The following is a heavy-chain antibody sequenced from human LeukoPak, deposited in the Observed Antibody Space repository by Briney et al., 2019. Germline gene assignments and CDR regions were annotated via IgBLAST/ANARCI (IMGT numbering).Heavy chain of an antibody. J-gene: IGHJ6*03. CDR3: ARGRHPQKIPLVRAGQRPYYMDV. CDR2: ISNSGSTI. D-gene: IGHD3-10*01. V-gene: IGHV3-11*04. Sequence: LSLTCAVYGGSFSGYYWSWVRQAPGTGLEWVSYISNSGSTIYYADSVKGRFTTSRDNAKNSLYLQMNSLRAEDTALYYCARGRHPQKIPLVRAGQRPYYMDVWGKGTTVTISS. CDR1: GGSFSGYY.